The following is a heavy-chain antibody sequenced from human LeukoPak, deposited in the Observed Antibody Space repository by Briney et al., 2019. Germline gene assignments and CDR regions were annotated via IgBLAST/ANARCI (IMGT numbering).Heavy chain of an antibody. Sequence: SETLSLTCAVYGGSFSGYYWSWIRQPPGKGLEWIGEINHSGSTNYNPSLKSRVTISVDTSKNQFSLKLSSVTAADTAVYYCARNPIAAAGTLDYWGQGTLVTVSS. CDR2: INHSGST. CDR3: ARNPIAAAGTLDY. V-gene: IGHV4-34*01. CDR1: GGSFSGYY. D-gene: IGHD6-13*01. J-gene: IGHJ4*02.